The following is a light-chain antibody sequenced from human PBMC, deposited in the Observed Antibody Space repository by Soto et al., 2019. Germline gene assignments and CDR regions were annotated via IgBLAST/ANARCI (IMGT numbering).Light chain of an antibody. V-gene: IGLV2-8*01. CDR2: DVT. J-gene: IGLJ3*02. CDR3: RCYAGGNNWV. CDR1: SSDVGTHGY. Sequence: QSALTQPPSASGSPGQSVTISCTGTSSDVGTHGYVSWYQQHAGKAPKLMIYDVTKRPSGVPDRFSGSKSANTASLTVSGLQAEDEADYYCRCYAGGNNWVFGGGTKLTFL.